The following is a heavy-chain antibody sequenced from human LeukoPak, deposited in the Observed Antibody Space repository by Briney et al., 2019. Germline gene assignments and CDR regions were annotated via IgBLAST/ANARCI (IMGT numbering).Heavy chain of an antibody. Sequence: GGSLRLSCAASGFTFSSYGMHWVRQAPGKGLEWVAFIRYDGRDKYYADSVRGRFTISRDNSKNTLYLQMNSLRAEDTAVYYCAQGAYCSSTTCYIGAFNIWGQGTMVTVSS. CDR3: AQGAYCSSTTCYIGAFNI. D-gene: IGHD2-2*02. V-gene: IGHV3-30*02. J-gene: IGHJ3*02. CDR1: GFTFSSYG. CDR2: IRYDGRDK.